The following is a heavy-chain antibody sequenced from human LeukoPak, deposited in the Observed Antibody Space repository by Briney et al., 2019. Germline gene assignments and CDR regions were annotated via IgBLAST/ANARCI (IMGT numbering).Heavy chain of an antibody. J-gene: IGHJ4*02. Sequence: GGSLRLSCAVARFTFSNYGMSWVRQAPGKGLEWVSGISGSGGSTYYADSVKGRFTISRDNSQNTLYLQMNSLRPEDTAVYYCARLLYYYDSSIYQRYFDYWGQGTLVTVSS. D-gene: IGHD3-22*01. CDR2: ISGSGGST. CDR1: RFTFSNYG. CDR3: ARLLYYYDSSIYQRYFDY. V-gene: IGHV3-23*01.